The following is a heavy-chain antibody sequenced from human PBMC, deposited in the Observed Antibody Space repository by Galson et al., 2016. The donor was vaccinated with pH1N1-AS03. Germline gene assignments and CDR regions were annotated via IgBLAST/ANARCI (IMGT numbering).Heavy chain of an antibody. CDR3: ARGDYCSSTGCSWPPLYGMDV. D-gene: IGHD2-2*01. CDR2: ISTGNSYI. J-gene: IGHJ6*02. Sequence: SLRLSCAASGFNFSSYSMNWVRQAPGKGLEWVSSISTGNSYIYYGDSMKGRFTISRDNAKNSLSLQMNSLRAEDTAVYYCARGDYCSSTGCSWPPLYGMDVWGQGTTVTVSS. CDR1: GFNFSSYS. V-gene: IGHV3-21*01.